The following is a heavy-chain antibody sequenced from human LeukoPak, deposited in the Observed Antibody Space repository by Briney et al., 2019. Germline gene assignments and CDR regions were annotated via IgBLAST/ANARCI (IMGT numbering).Heavy chain of an antibody. CDR3: ARDTQVNWFDP. V-gene: IGHV4-39*07. Sequence: SETLSLTCTVSGGSISSSSYYWGWIRQPPGKGLEWIGSIYYSGSTYYNPSLKSRVTISVDTSKNQFSLKLSSVTTADMAVYYCARDTQVNWFDPWGQGTLVTVSS. CDR2: IYYSGST. CDR1: GGSISSSSYY. J-gene: IGHJ5*02.